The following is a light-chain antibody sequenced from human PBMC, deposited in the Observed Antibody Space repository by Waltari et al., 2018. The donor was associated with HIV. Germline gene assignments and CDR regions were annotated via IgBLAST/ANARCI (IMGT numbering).Light chain of an antibody. Sequence: EIVLTQSPATLSLSPGERATRTCRASQSVSSYLAWYQQKPGQAPRLLIYDASNRDTGIPARFSGSGSGTDFTLTIRSLEPEDFAVYYCQQRSTWPRALTFGGGTKVQIK. CDR3: QQRSTWPRALT. V-gene: IGKV3-11*01. CDR2: DAS. J-gene: IGKJ4*01. CDR1: QSVSSY.